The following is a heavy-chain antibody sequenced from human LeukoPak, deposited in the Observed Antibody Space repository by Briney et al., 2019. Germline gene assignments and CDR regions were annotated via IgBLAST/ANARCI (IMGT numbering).Heavy chain of an antibody. CDR1: GGSISSTSYY. CDR3: ARTGTLAVAAQFDY. D-gene: IGHD6-19*01. V-gene: IGHV4-39*01. J-gene: IGHJ4*02. CDR2: IYYSGST. Sequence: KPSETLSLTCTVSGGSISSTSYYWGWIRQPPGKGLEWIGTIYYSGSTYYNPSLKSRVTIAVGTSKNQFSLKMTSVTAADTAMYYCARTGTLAVAAQFDYWGQGTLVTVSS.